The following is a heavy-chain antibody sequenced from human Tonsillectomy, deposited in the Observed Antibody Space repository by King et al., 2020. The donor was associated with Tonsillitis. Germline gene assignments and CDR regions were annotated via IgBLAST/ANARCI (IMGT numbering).Heavy chain of an antibody. CDR1: GFTFSHYW. J-gene: IGHJ4*02. V-gene: IGHV3-7*01. Sequence: VQLVESGGGLVQPGGSLRLSCAASGFTFSHYWMSWVRQVPGKGLEWVANIKQDGSEKYYVDSVRGRFAISRDNAKNSLYLQMNSLRAEDTAVYYCARDSSPSLRPYSSSYYFDCWGQGTLVTVSS. D-gene: IGHD6-13*01. CDR2: IKQDGSEK. CDR3: ARDSSPSLRPYSSSYYFDC.